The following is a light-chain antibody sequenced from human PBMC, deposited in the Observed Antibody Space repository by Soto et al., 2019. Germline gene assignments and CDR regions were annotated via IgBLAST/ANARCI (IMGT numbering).Light chain of an antibody. CDR3: QSYDSSMSGSL. CDR2: ANS. V-gene: IGLV1-40*01. CDR1: SSNIGAGYD. Sequence: QSVLTQPPSVSGAPGQSVTISCTGSSSNIGAGYDVHWYQQLPGTAPKLLIYANSNRPSGVPDRFSGSKSGTSASLAITGLQAEDEADYYCQSYDSSMSGSLFGGGTKLTVL. J-gene: IGLJ2*01.